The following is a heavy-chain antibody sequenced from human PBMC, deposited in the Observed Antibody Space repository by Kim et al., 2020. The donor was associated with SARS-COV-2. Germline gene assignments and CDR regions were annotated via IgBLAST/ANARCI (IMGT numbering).Heavy chain of an antibody. D-gene: IGHD6-13*01. CDR1: GFTFDEYT. J-gene: IGHJ4*02. Sequence: GGSLRLSCAASGFTFDEYTMHWVRQAPGNGLEWVSLISWDGSGTYYADSVKGRFTVSRDNSKSSLYLQMSSLRSEDTAFYYCAKVKRQQVIRGPLDYWGQGTLVTVSS. V-gene: IGHV3-43*01. CDR3: AKVKRQQVIRGPLDY. CDR2: ISWDGSGT.